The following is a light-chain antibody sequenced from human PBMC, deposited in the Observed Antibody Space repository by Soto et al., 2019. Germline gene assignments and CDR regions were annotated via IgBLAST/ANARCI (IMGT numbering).Light chain of an antibody. CDR1: QSIRSD. V-gene: IGKV1-6*01. CDR3: LQNYNYPFT. Sequence: AIQMTQSPSSLSASVGDRVTITCRASQSIRSDLGWFQQKPGKAPKLLIYAASSLQSGVPLRFSGSGSGTDFTLTISSLEPEDFATYYCLQNYNYPFTFGPGTTVDVK. CDR2: AAS. J-gene: IGKJ3*01.